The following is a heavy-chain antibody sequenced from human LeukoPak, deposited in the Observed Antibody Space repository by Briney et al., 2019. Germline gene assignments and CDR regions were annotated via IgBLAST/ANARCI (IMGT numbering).Heavy chain of an antibody. CDR1: GFTFTTYS. Sequence: PGGSLRLSCEASGFTFTTYSMTWVRQAPGKGLEWVSIISSGSSAIFSADALKGRFTISRDDAKNLLYLDMNSLRAEDTAVYYCARVEMATISWRSEPFDYWGQGTLVTVSS. CDR2: ISSGSSAI. J-gene: IGHJ4*02. D-gene: IGHD5-24*01. CDR3: ARVEMATISWRSEPFDY. V-gene: IGHV3-21*04.